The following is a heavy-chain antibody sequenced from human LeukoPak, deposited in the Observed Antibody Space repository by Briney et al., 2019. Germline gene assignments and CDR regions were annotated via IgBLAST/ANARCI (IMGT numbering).Heavy chain of an antibody. CDR1: GGSISSGGYY. J-gene: IGHJ4*02. CDR3: ARATPEMATPFDY. D-gene: IGHD5-24*01. V-gene: IGHV4-31*03. CDR2: IYYSGST. Sequence: PSETLSLTCTVSGGSISSGGYYWSWIGQHPGKGLEWIGYIYYSGSTYYNPSLKSRVTISVDTSKNQFSLKLSSVTAADTAVYYCARATPEMATPFDYWGQGTLVTVSS.